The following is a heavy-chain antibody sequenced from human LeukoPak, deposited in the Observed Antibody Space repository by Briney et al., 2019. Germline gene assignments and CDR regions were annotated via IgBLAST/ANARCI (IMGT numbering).Heavy chain of an antibody. V-gene: IGHV4-61*01. CDR1: GASVSDGNYY. J-gene: IGHJ4*02. CDR2: MFYSEST. Sequence: SETLSLTCSVSGASVSDGNYYWSWIRQPPGKGLEWIGYMFYSESTKYNPSLKSRVTISVDKSKNQFSLHMSSVTAADTAVYYCARDGGYGSGSALWGQGTLITVSS. D-gene: IGHD3-10*01. CDR3: ARDGGYGSGSAL.